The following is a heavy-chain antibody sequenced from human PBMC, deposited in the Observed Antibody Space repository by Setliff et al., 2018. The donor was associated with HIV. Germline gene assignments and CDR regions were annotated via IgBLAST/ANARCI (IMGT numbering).Heavy chain of an antibody. V-gene: IGHV1-69*04. CDR1: GGAFISRP. J-gene: IGHJ5*02. Sequence: SVKVSCKASGGAFISRPFTWVRQAPGQGLEWMGRIIPILGIPNYAQNFQGRLTISADKSTRTAYLGLSSLRSDDSAVYFCAKEQEIGSYLDPWGQGTLVTVSS. CDR3: AKEQEIGSYLDP. D-gene: IGHD2-2*02. CDR2: IIPILGIP.